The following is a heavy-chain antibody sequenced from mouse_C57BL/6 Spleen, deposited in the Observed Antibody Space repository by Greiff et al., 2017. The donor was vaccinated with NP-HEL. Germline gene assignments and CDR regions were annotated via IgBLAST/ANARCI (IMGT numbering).Heavy chain of an antibody. CDR3: AREGDYDERVYYFDY. V-gene: IGHV1-80*01. CDR1: GYAFSSYW. Sequence: VQLQQSGAELVKPGASVKISCKASGYAFSSYWMNWVKQRPGKGLEWIGQIYPGDGDTNYNGKFKGKATLTADKSSSTAYMQLSSLTSEDSAVYFCAREGDYDERVYYFDYWGQGTTLTVSS. J-gene: IGHJ2*01. D-gene: IGHD2-4*01. CDR2: IYPGDGDT.